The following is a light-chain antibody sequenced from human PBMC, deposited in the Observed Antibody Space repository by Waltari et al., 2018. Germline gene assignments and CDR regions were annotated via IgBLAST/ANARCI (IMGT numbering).Light chain of an antibody. CDR1: QSVGNS. CDR3: QQRNDWPPEYT. CDR2: DVS. V-gene: IGKV3-11*01. Sequence: EVVLTQSPATLSLSPGERVSLSCRASQSVGNSLAWYQLKAGQAPRLLIYDVSNRASGIPARFSGSGSGTDFTLTISSLEPDDFAIYYCQQRNDWPPEYTFGQGTKLEIK. J-gene: IGKJ2*01.